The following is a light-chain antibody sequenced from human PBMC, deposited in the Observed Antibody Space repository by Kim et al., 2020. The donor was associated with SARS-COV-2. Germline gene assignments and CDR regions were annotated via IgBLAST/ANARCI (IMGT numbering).Light chain of an antibody. V-gene: IGLV3-19*01. J-gene: IGLJ1*01. CDR3: NSRDNSGNHHYV. CDR2: GKN. Sequence: SSELTQDPAVSVALGQTVRITCQGDSLRSYYASWYQQKPGQAPVLVIYGKNNRPSGIPDRFSGSSSGNTASLTITGAQAEDEADYYFNSRDNSGNHHYVF. CDR1: SLRSYY.